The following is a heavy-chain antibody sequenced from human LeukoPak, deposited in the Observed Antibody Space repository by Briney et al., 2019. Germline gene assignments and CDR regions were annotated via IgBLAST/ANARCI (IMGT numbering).Heavy chain of an antibody. D-gene: IGHD3-10*01. Sequence: PSGTLSLTCAVSGGSISSSNWWSWVRQPPGKGLEWIGEIYHSGSTNYNPSLKSRVTISVDKSKNQFSLKLSSVTAADTAVYYCARSLYDGFGENRFDPWGQGTLVTVSS. CDR1: GGSISSSNW. CDR3: ARSLYDGFGENRFDP. J-gene: IGHJ5*02. V-gene: IGHV4-4*02. CDR2: IYHSGST.